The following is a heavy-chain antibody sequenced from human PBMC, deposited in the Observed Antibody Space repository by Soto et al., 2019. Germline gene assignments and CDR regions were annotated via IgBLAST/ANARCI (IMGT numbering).Heavy chain of an antibody. D-gene: IGHD3-3*02. V-gene: IGHV3-48*02. Sequence: EVQLVESGGGLAQPGGSLRLSCAASGFTFSTYSMNWVRQAPGKGLEWVSYISYTSNTIYYADSVKGRFTISRDNAKRSLFLQMNSLRDEDTAVYYCARDNGLAGSFDPWGQGTLVTVSS. CDR2: ISYTSNTI. J-gene: IGHJ5*02. CDR1: GFTFSTYS. CDR3: ARDNGLAGSFDP.